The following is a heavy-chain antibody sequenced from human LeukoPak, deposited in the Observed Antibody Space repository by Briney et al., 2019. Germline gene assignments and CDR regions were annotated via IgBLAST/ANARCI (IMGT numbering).Heavy chain of an antibody. J-gene: IGHJ4*02. CDR2: INPNSGGT. D-gene: IGHD6-13*01. V-gene: IGHV1-2*02. CDR3: ARARYSSSWYLLDFDFDY. Sequence: ASVKVSCKASGYTFTGYYMHWVRQAPGQGLEWMGWINPNSGGTNYAQKFQGRVTMTRDTSISTAYMELSRLRSDDTAVYYCARARYSSSWYLLDFDFDYWGQGTLVTVSS. CDR1: GYTFTGYY.